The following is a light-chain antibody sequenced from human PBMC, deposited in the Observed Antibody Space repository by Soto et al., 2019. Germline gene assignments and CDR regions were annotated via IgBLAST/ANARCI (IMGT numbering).Light chain of an antibody. Sequence: VLTEPPSVSAAPGQKVTFSCSGSSSNIGKNYVSWYQQVPGTAPKLLIYEDNKRRSGIPDRFSGSKSGTSATLGITGLQTGDEADYYCGTWDSSLSVFVFGTGTKVTVL. CDR2: EDN. V-gene: IGLV1-51*02. CDR1: SSNIGKNY. J-gene: IGLJ1*01. CDR3: GTWDSSLSVFV.